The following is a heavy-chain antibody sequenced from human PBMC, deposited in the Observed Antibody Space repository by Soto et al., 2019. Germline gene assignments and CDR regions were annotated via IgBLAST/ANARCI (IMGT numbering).Heavy chain of an antibody. CDR3: ARGGYVDEHYFEY. V-gene: IGHV4-4*02. J-gene: IGHJ4*02. Sequence: QVQLQESGPGLVKPSGTLSLTCAVSGGAISSSHWWTWVRQPPGKGLEWIGETYHSGTTNYNPSLNLQVTISLHKSKNHFSLKLTSVTAADTAVYYCARGGYVDEHYFEYWGQGTLVTVSS. D-gene: IGHD5-12*01. CDR2: TYHSGTT. CDR1: GGAISSSHW.